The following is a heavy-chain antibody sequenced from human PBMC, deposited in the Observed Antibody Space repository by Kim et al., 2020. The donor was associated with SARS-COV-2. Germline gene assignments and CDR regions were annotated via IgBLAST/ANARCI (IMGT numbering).Heavy chain of an antibody. CDR2: ISYDGSNK. Sequence: GGSLRRSCAASGFTFSSYAMHWVRQAPGKGLEWVAVISYDGSNKYYADSVKGRFTISRDNSKNTLYLQMNSLRAEDTAVYYCARGGRRADYWGQGTLVTVSS. V-gene: IGHV3-30*04. CDR3: ARGGRRADY. CDR1: GFTFSSYA. J-gene: IGHJ4*02.